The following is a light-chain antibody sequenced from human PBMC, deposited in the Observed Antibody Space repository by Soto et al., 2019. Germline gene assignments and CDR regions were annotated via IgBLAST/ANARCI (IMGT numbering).Light chain of an antibody. CDR3: QKYDSAPRT. Sequence: DMQMTQSPSSLSASVGDRVTITCRASQGISSYLAWYQQKPGKVPKLLIYAASTLQSGVPSRFSGSGSGTDFALTISSLQAEDVATYYCQKYDSAPRTFGQGTKVEIK. J-gene: IGKJ1*01. V-gene: IGKV1-27*01. CDR2: AAS. CDR1: QGISSY.